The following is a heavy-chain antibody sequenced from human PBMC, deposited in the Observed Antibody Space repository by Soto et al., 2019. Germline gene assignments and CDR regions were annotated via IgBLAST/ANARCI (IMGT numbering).Heavy chain of an antibody. Sequence: PGESLKISCKGSGDSFTTDWIGWVRQMPGKGLEWMGVIYPGDFRTRYSPPFQGQVTISADKSISTAYLQWSSLKASDTAMYYCATRRFLSPESSHWGQGTLVTVSS. D-gene: IGHD3-3*01. V-gene: IGHV5-51*01. CDR1: GDSFTTDW. CDR2: IYPGDFRT. CDR3: ATRRFLSPESSH. J-gene: IGHJ4*02.